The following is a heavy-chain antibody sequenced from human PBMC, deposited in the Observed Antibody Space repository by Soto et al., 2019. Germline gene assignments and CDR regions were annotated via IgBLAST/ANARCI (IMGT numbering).Heavy chain of an antibody. Sequence: QVQLVESGGGVVQPGRSLRLSCAASGFTFSSYAMHWVRQAPGKGLEWVAVISYDGSNKYYADSVKGRFTISRDNSKNTLYLQMNCLRAEDTAVYYCARANYDFWSGYSAIKYWGQGTLVTVSS. D-gene: IGHD3-3*01. CDR2: ISYDGSNK. V-gene: IGHV3-30-3*01. CDR1: GFTFSSYA. CDR3: ARANYDFWSGYSAIKY. J-gene: IGHJ4*02.